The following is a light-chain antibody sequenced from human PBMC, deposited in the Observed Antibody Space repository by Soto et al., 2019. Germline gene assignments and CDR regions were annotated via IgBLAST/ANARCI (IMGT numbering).Light chain of an antibody. V-gene: IGKV3-15*01. Sequence: ETVMTQSPATLSVSPGERATLSCRASQSVSSNLAWYQQKPGQAPRLLIYGASTRATGIPARFSGSGSGTEFTLTISSLQSEDFAVYYCQQYYNWPLTFGGGTKVEI. J-gene: IGKJ4*01. CDR3: QQYYNWPLT. CDR2: GAS. CDR1: QSVSSN.